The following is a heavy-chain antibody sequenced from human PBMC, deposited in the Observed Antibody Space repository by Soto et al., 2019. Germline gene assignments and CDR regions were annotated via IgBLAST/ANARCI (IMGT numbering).Heavy chain of an antibody. J-gene: IGHJ4*02. V-gene: IGHV3-15*01. D-gene: IGHD3-16*01. CDR2: IKSKTDGGTT. CDR1: GFTFSNAW. Sequence: GGSLRLSCAASGFTFSNAWMSWVRQAPGKGLEWVGRIKSKTDGGTTDYAAPVKGRFTISRDDSKNTLYLQMNSLKTEDTAVYCCTTENYDYIWGAPGYWGQGTLVTVSS. CDR3: TTENYDYIWGAPGY.